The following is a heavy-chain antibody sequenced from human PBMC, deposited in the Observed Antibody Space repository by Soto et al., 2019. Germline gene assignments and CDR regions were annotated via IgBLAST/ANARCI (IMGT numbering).Heavy chain of an antibody. J-gene: IGHJ6*02. CDR2: IRSKANSYAT. Sequence: GGSLRLSCAASGFTFSGSAMHWVRQASGKGLEWVGRIRSKANSYATAYAASVKGRLTISRDDSKNTAYLQMNSLKTEDTAVYYRTRRVVNWYDYYYGMDDWGQVTTVAVSS. V-gene: IGHV3-73*01. CDR1: GFTFSGSA. CDR3: TRRVVNWYDYYYGMDD. D-gene: IGHD1-20*01.